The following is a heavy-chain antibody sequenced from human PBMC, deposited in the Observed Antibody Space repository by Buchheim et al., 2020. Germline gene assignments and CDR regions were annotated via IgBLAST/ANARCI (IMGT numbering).Heavy chain of an antibody. D-gene: IGHD2-2*03. V-gene: IGHV3-30-3*01. Sequence: QVQLVESGGGVVQPGRSLRLSCAASGFTFSSYAMHWVRPALGKGLEWVAVISYDGSNKYCADSVKCRFTISRDNSKNTLYLQMNSLRAEDTAVYYCARDGFGAFDIWGQGT. CDR2: ISYDGSNK. CDR3: ARDGFGAFDI. J-gene: IGHJ3*02. CDR1: GFTFSSYA.